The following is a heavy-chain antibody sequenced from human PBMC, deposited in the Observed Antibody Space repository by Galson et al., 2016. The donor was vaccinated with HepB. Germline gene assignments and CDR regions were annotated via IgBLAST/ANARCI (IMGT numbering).Heavy chain of an antibody. CDR2: IYSGGST. CDR1: GFTVSSNY. V-gene: IGHV3-66*01. D-gene: IGHD3-9*01. Sequence: SLRLSCAASGFTVSSNYMSWVRRAPGKGLEWVSVIYSGGSTHYADSVKGRFTISRDNSKNTLYLQMNSLRADDTAAYYCARTRSDWYYFDYWGQGTLVTVSS. J-gene: IGHJ4*02. CDR3: ARTRSDWYYFDY.